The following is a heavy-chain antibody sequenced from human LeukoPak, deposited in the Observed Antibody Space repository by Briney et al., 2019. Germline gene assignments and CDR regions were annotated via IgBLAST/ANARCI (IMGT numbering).Heavy chain of an antibody. J-gene: IGHJ4*02. D-gene: IGHD2-2*01. CDR2: ISSSSSYI. CDR3: ARGPGEYQLLASDY. CDR1: GFTFSSYS. Sequence: PGGSLRLSCAASGFTFSSYSMNWVRQAPGKGLEWVSSISSSSSYIYYADSVKGRFTISRDNAKNSLYVQMNSLRAEDTAVYYCARGPGEYQLLASDYWGQGTLVTVSS. V-gene: IGHV3-21*01.